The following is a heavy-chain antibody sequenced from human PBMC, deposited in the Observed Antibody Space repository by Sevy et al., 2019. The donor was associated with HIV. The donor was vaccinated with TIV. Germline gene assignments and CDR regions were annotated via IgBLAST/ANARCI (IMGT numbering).Heavy chain of an antibody. V-gene: IGHV3-23*01. Sequence: GGSLRLSCAASGFTLSNYAMSWVRQAPGKGLEWVSSIRISGGNTYYADSVKGRFTISRDNSKNTLYLQMNSLRAEDTAVYYCAKEWTQLSDWYVELDYWGQGSLVTVSS. CDR2: IRISGGNT. J-gene: IGHJ4*02. D-gene: IGHD6-19*01. CDR3: AKEWTQLSDWYVELDY. CDR1: GFTLSNYA.